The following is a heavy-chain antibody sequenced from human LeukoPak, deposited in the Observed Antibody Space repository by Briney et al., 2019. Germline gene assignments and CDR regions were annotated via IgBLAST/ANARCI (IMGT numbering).Heavy chain of an antibody. CDR3: VSLGYCSTSSCQP. CDR1: GFTFSSYG. Sequence: GRSLRLSCAASGFTFSSYGMHWVRQAPGKGLVWVSRITSDGSSTHYADSVKGRFTISRDNAKNTLYLQMNSLTAEDTAVYYCVSLGYCSTSSCQPWGQGTLVTVSS. CDR2: ITSDGSST. V-gene: IGHV3-74*01. D-gene: IGHD2-2*01. J-gene: IGHJ4*02.